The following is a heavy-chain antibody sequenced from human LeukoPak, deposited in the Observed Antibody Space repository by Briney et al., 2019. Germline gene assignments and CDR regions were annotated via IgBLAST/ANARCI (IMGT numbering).Heavy chain of an antibody. J-gene: IGHJ6*02. V-gene: IGHV4-4*07. Sequence: SETLSLTCTVSGGSISSYYWSWIRQPAGEGLEWIGRIYTSGSTNYNLSLKSRVTMSVDTSKNQFSLKLSSVTAADTAVYYCARDIAAAGYGMDVWGQGTTVTVSS. CDR1: GGSISSYY. CDR3: ARDIAAAGYGMDV. D-gene: IGHD6-13*01. CDR2: IYTSGST.